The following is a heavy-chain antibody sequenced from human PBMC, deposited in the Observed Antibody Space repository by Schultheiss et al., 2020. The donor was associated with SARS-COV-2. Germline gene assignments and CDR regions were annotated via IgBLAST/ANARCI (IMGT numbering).Heavy chain of an antibody. CDR1: GFTVSSNY. Sequence: GGSLRLSCAASGFTVSSNYMNWVRQAPGKGLEWVSYISSSSSYIYYADSVKGRFTISRDNAKNSLYLQMNSLRAEDTAVYYCAREGGGSGWFHDAFDIWGQGTMVTVSS. CDR3: AREGGGSGWFHDAFDI. CDR2: ISSSSSYI. V-gene: IGHV3-21*05. D-gene: IGHD6-19*01. J-gene: IGHJ3*02.